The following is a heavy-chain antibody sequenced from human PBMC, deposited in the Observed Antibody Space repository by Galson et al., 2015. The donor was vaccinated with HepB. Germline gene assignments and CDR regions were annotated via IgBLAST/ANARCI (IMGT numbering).Heavy chain of an antibody. CDR2: INSDGSST. V-gene: IGHV3-74*01. CDR3: ARVKLERSWAGGFDY. D-gene: IGHD6-13*01. J-gene: IGHJ4*02. Sequence: SLRLSCAASGFTFSSYWMHWVRQAPGKGLVWVSRINSDGSSTSYADSVKGRFTISRDNAKNTLYLQMNSLRAEDTAVYYCARVKLERSWAGGFDYWGQGTLVTVSS. CDR1: GFTFSSYW.